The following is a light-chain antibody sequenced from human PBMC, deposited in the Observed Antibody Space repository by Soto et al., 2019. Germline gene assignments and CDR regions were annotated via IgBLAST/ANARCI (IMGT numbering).Light chain of an antibody. CDR2: KAS. CDR1: QSISSW. V-gene: IGKV1-5*03. Sequence: DIQMTQSPSTLSASVGDIVTITCRARQSISSWLAWYQQKPGKAPKLLIYKASSLESGVPSRVSGSGSGTEFTLTISSLQPDYFSTYYCQHLGTFGQGTKVEIK. J-gene: IGKJ1*01. CDR3: QHLGT.